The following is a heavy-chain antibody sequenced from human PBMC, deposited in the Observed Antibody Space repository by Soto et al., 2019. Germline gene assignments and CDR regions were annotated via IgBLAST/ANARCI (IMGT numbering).Heavy chain of an antibody. CDR3: ARDSNHDYGYAPPTGMDV. CDR1: GYTFTSYY. CDR2: INPSSGST. Sequence: QVQLVQSGAEVKKPGASVKVSCKASGYTFTSYYMHWVRQAPGQGLEWMGIINPSSGSTSYAQKFQGRVTMTRDTSTSTVYMELSSVRSEDTAVYYCARDSNHDYGYAPPTGMDVWGQGTTVTVSS. D-gene: IGHD4-17*01. V-gene: IGHV1-46*01. J-gene: IGHJ6*02.